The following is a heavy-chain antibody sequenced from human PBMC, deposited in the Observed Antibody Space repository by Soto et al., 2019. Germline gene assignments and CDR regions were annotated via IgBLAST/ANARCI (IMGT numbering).Heavy chain of an antibody. V-gene: IGHV3-23*01. CDR3: AKSPGMYYYDSSGYYHYDY. CDR1: GFTFSSYA. J-gene: IGHJ4*02. Sequence: GGSLRLSCAASGFTFSSYAMSWVRQAPGKGLEWVSSISNSGGSTYYADSVKGRFTISRDNSKNTLYLQMNSLRAEDTAVYYCAKSPGMYYYDSSGYYHYDYWGQGTLVTVSS. D-gene: IGHD3-22*01. CDR2: ISNSGGST.